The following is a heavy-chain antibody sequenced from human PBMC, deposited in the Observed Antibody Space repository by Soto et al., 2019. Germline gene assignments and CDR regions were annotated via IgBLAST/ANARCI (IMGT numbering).Heavy chain of an antibody. CDR2: IKQDGSEK. V-gene: IGHV3-7*05. D-gene: IGHD4-4*01. CDR1: GFTFSSYW. Sequence: EVQLVESGGGLVQPGGSLRLSCAASGFTFSSYWMSWVRQAPGKGLEWVANIKQDGSEKYYVDSVKGRFTISRDNAKNSLYLQMNSLRDEDTAVYNCARDDYMDGFHHWGQGTLVTAST. CDR3: ARDDYMDGFHH. J-gene: IGHJ1*01.